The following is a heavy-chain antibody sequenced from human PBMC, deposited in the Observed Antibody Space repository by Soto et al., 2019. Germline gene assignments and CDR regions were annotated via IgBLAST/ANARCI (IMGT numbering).Heavy chain of an antibody. D-gene: IGHD5-12*01. CDR2: ISHDGANK. J-gene: IGHJ4*02. Sequence: QVQFVESGGGVVQPGRSLRLSCAASGFTFSSYFMHWVRQAPGKGLEWVALISHDGANKQYADSMKGRFIISRDNSNNTLYLQVKSLRPDDTAVYYCARESLVRWLQFGADSWGQGTLITVSS. CDR1: GFTFSSYF. V-gene: IGHV3-30*04. CDR3: ARESLVRWLQFGADS.